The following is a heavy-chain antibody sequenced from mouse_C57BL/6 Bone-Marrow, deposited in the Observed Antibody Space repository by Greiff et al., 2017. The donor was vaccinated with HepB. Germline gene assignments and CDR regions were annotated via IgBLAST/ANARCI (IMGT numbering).Heavy chain of an antibody. CDR2: IYPRSGNT. V-gene: IGHV1-81*01. J-gene: IGHJ4*01. CDR1: GYTFTSYG. CDR3: ARATGTGAMDY. Sequence: VKLQQSGAELARPGASVKLSCKASGYTFTSYGISWVKQRTGQGLEWIGEIYPRSGNTYYNEKFKGKATLTADKSSSTAYMELRSLTSEDSAVYFCARATGTGAMDYWGQGTSVTVSS. D-gene: IGHD4-1*01.